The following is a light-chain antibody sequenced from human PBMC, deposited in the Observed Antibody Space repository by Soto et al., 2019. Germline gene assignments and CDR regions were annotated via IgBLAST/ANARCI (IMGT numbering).Light chain of an antibody. Sequence: QSALTQPRSVSGSPGQSVTISCTGTSSDFGGYNYVSWYQHHPGKAPKLMIYDVSERPSGVPDRFSGSKSVNTASLTISGLHAEDEADYYCCSYAGTFYVFGTGTKLTVL. V-gene: IGLV2-11*01. CDR1: SSDFGGYNY. CDR2: DVS. CDR3: CSYAGTFYV. J-gene: IGLJ1*01.